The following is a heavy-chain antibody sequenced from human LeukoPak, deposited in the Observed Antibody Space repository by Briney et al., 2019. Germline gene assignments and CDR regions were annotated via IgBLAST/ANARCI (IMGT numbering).Heavy chain of an antibody. CDR3: ARRRGSGRLDWFDP. V-gene: IGHV4-59*01. J-gene: IGHJ5*02. D-gene: IGHD2-15*01. CDR2: IYNSGST. Sequence: SETLSLTCTVSGGSISVYYWSCMPQPPGKGREGISYIYNSGSTNYTTSLKSLVSISVETSKNQFSLKLSSVTAADTAAYYCARRRGSGRLDWFDPWGQGTVVTVSS. CDR1: GGSISVYY.